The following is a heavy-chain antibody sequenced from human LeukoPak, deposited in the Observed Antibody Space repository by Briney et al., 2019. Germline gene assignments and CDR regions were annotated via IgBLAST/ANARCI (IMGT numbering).Heavy chain of an antibody. CDR1: GFTFSNSW. V-gene: IGHV3-7*01. CDR3: ARGTALPGVDY. D-gene: IGHD3-10*01. Sequence: GGSLRLSCAASGFTFSNSWMIWFRQAPGRLEWVANINHDGSEKNYVDSVEGRFTITRDNTKKSLYLQMNSLGAEDTAVYYCARGTALPGVDYWGQGTLVIVSS. J-gene: IGHJ4*02. CDR2: INHDGSEK.